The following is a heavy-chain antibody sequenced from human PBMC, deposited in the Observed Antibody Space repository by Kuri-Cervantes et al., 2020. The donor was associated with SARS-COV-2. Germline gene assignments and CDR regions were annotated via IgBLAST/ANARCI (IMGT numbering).Heavy chain of an antibody. CDR2: ISYDGSNK. CDR1: GFTFSSYA. CDR3: ARESVVPAAIDY. D-gene: IGHD2-2*02. J-gene: IGHJ4*02. V-gene: IGHV3-30-3*01. Sequence: GESLKISCAASGFTFSSYAMHWVRQAPGKGLEWVAVISYDGSNKYYADSVKGRFTISRDNSKNTLYLQMNSLRAEDTAVYYCARESVVPAAIDYWGQGTLVTVSS.